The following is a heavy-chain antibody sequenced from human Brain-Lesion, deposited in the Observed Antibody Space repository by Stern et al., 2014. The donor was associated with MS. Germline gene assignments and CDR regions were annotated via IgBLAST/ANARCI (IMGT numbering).Heavy chain of an antibody. Sequence: EMQLVESGGGLVQPGGSLRLSCAGSGFTFSHYWMTWVRHAPGKGLEWVASINKDGSEKYYVDSLKGRFTISRDNAKNSLYLQMTSLRADDTAVYYCARKTTAKNWGQGTLVTVSS. CDR3: ARKTTAKN. CDR1: GFTFSHYW. V-gene: IGHV3-7*01. J-gene: IGHJ4*02. CDR2: INKDGSEK. D-gene: IGHD4-17*01.